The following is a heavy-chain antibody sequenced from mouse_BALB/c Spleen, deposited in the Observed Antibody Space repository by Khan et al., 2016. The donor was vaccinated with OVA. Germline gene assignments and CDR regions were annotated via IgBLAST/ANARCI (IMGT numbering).Heavy chain of an antibody. D-gene: IGHD1-1*01. V-gene: IGHV1-7*01. Sequence: QVQLKQSGAELAKPGASVKMSCKASGYTSINYWIHWVKQSPGQGLEWIGYINPSTGYTEYNQNFKDKATLTADKSSRTAYMQLSSLTSEDSAVFYGARRGLRWDFDYWGQGTTLTVSS. CDR1: GYTSINYW. CDR2: INPSTGYT. CDR3: ARRGLRWDFDY. J-gene: IGHJ2*01.